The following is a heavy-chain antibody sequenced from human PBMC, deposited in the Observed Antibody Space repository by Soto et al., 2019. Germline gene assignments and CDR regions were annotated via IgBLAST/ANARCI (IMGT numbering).Heavy chain of an antibody. V-gene: IGHV1-69*01. Sequence: ATCKWRGGSYGRKASRWLGQAQGNGLEWMGGIIPIFGTANYAQKFQGRVPITADQSKSTAYMELSSLRSEDTAVYFFSRGPPESSSWIHAFDICGQGTIVTGSS. CDR3: SRGPPESSSWIHAFDI. D-gene: IGHD6-13*01. J-gene: IGHJ3*02. CDR1: GGSYGRKA. CDR2: IIPIFGTA.